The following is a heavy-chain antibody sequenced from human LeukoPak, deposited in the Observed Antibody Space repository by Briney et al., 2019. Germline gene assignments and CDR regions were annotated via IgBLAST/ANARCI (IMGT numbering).Heavy chain of an antibody. CDR3: AREGAVAGLDY. V-gene: IGHV3-11*01. Sequence: GGSLRLSCAASGFTFSDYYMSWIRQAPGKGLEWVSYISCSGSTIYYADSVKGRFTTARDNAKNSLYLQMNSLRAEDTAVYYCAREGAVAGLDYWGQGTLVTVSS. D-gene: IGHD6-19*01. CDR2: ISCSGSTI. CDR1: GFTFSDYY. J-gene: IGHJ4*02.